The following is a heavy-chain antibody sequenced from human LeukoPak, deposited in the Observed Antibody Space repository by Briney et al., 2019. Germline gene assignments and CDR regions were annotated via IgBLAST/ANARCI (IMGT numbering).Heavy chain of an antibody. V-gene: IGHV3-48*01. J-gene: IGHJ4*02. CDR3: ARALETVYYFDY. Sequence: GGSLRLSCAASGFTFSTYGMNWVRQAPGKGLERISYISSSSSSIYYADSVKGRVTISRDNAKNSLYLQMNSLRAEDTAVYYCARALETVYYFDYWGLGTLVTVSS. CDR2: ISSSSSSI. D-gene: IGHD5/OR15-5a*01. CDR1: GFTFSTYG.